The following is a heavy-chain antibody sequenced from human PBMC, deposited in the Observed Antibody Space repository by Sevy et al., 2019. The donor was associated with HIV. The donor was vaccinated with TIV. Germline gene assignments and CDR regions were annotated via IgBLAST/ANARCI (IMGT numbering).Heavy chain of an antibody. J-gene: IGHJ4*02. Sequence: GGSLRLSCAVSGFTFSDYYMSWIRQAPGKGLEWLSYISSSGSTIYYADSVKGRFTMSRDNAKNARYLQMSSLRAGDTGFYYCARAGDWEPFFDYWGQGTLVTVSS. CDR3: ARAGDWEPFFDY. CDR1: GFTFSDYY. V-gene: IGHV3-11*01. CDR2: ISSSGSTI. D-gene: IGHD1-26*01.